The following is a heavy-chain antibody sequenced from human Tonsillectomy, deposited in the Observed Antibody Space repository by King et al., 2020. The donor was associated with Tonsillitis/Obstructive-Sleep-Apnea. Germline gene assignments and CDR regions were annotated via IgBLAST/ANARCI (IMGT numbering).Heavy chain of an antibody. V-gene: IGHV3-48*03. CDR1: GFTFSSYE. D-gene: IGHD5-18*01. J-gene: IGHJ4*02. Sequence: VQLVESGGGLVQVGGSLRLSCAASGFTFSSYEMNWVRQAPGKGLEWVSYISSSGSTTYYADSVKGRFTISRDNAKNSLYLQMNSLRAEDTAVYYCARDRGVQLWLDYWGQGTLVTVSS. CDR2: ISSSGSTT. CDR3: ARDRGVQLWLDY.